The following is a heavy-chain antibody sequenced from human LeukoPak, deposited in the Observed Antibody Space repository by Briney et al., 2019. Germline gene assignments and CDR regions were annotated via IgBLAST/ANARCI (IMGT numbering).Heavy chain of an antibody. Sequence: SETLSLTCTVSGGSISTYYWSWIRQPPGKGLEWIGYIYHSGSTDYNPSLKSRVTISVDTSQNQFYLKLSSVTAADTAVYYCARDGYSGSDALWGQGTLVTVSS. CDR1: GGSISTYY. CDR2: IYHSGST. D-gene: IGHD5-12*01. J-gene: IGHJ4*02. V-gene: IGHV4-59*01. CDR3: ARDGYSGSDAL.